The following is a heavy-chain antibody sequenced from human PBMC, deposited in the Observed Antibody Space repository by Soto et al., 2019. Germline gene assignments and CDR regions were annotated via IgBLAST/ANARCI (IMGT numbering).Heavy chain of an antibody. D-gene: IGHD6-13*01. J-gene: IGHJ6*02. Sequence: GGSLRLSCAASGFTFSSYAMHWVRQAPGKGLEWVAVISYDGSNKYYADSVKGRFTISRDNSKNTLYLQMNSLRAEDTAVYYCARDSQPSYYYGMDVWGQGTTVTVSS. CDR3: ARDSQPSYYYGMDV. CDR2: ISYDGSNK. CDR1: GFTFSSYA. V-gene: IGHV3-30-3*01.